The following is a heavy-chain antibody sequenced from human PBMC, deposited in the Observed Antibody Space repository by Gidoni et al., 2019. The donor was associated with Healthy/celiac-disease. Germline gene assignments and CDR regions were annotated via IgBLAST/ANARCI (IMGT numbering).Heavy chain of an antibody. J-gene: IGHJ6*02. CDR1: GGTFSSYA. CDR2: IIPIFGTA. V-gene: IGHV1-69*01. D-gene: IGHD6-13*01. Sequence: QAQLVQSGAEVKKPGSSVKVSCKASGGTFSSYAISWVRQAPGQGLEWMGGIIPIFGTANYAQKFQGRVTITADESTSTAYMELSSLRSEDTAVYYCARDADSSSWYIYYYGMDVWGQGTTVTVSS. CDR3: ARDADSSSWYIYYYGMDV.